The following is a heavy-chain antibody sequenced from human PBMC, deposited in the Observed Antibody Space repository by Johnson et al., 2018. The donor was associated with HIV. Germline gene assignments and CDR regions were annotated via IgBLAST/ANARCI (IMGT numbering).Heavy chain of an antibody. D-gene: IGHD5-18*01. Sequence: QEKLVESGGGVVQPGRSLTLSCAASGFTLSSHGIHWVRQAPGKGLEWVAIMWYDGSHLGCADSVKDRFTISRDVSKNTVYLQMSSLKPEDTAVYYCTRDRIQIWSYVGTFDTWGPGALVTVSS. CDR2: MWYDGSHL. CDR3: TRDRIQIWSYVGTFDT. J-gene: IGHJ3*02. V-gene: IGHV3-33*01. CDR1: GFTLSSHG.